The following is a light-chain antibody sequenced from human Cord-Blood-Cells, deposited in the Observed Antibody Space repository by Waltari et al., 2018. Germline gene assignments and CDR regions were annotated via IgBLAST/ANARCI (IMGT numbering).Light chain of an antibody. V-gene: IGKV1-33*01. Sequence: DIQMTQSPSSLSASVGDRVTITCQARQDISNYLNWNQQKPGKAPKLLIYDASNLETGVPSRFSGSGSGTDFTFTISSLQPEDIATYYCQQYDNLYTFGQGTKLEIK. CDR2: DAS. CDR1: QDISNY. CDR3: QQYDNLYT. J-gene: IGKJ2*01.